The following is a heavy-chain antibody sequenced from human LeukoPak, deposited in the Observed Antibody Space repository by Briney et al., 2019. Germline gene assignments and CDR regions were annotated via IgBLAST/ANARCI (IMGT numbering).Heavy chain of an antibody. D-gene: IGHD2-2*01. V-gene: IGHV4-59*01. CDR2: IYYRGST. J-gene: IGHJ4*02. Sequence: SQTLSLTCTVACASITRYYWSWIRQPPGKGLEWIVYIYYRGSTNYNPSLKSRVTISVATSKNQFSLKLSSVTAADTAVYYCAKVVPAGGYYFDYWGQGTLVTVSS. CDR1: CASITRYY. CDR3: AKVVPAGGYYFDY.